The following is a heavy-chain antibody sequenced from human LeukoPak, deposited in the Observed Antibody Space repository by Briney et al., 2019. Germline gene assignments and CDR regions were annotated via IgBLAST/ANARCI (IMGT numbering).Heavy chain of an antibody. CDR3: AKGKYSSGWYSIVDS. D-gene: IGHD6-19*01. CDR1: GFAFSTYA. V-gene: IGHV3-23*01. Sequence: TGGSLRLSCAASGFAFSTYAMSWVRQAPGKGLEWASAISSSGDSTYYADSVKGRFTISRDNSKNTLYLLMNSLRAEDTAVYYCAKGKYSSGWYSIVDSWGQGTLVTVSS. CDR2: ISSSGDST. J-gene: IGHJ4*02.